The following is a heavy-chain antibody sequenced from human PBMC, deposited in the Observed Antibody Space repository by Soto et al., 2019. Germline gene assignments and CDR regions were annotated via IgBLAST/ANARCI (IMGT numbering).Heavy chain of an antibody. CDR2: ISYDGSNK. CDR1: GFTFSNYG. D-gene: IGHD3-10*01. J-gene: IGHJ4*02. V-gene: IGHV3-30*03. Sequence: QVQLVESGGGVVQPGGSLRLSCAASGFTFSNYGMHWVRQAPGKGLEWVAVISYDGSNKYYADSVKGRFTISRXXSKNTLYLQMNSLTTEDTAVYYCARDWVWFGAHPIDYWGQGTLVTVSS. CDR3: ARDWVWFGAHPIDY.